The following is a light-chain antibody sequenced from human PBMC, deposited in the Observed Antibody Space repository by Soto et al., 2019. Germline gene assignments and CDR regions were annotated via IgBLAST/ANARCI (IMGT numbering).Light chain of an antibody. Sequence: QSALSQPASVSGSPGQSITISCTGTSSDVGGYNYVSWYQQHPGKAPKLMIYDVSNRPSGVSNRFSGSKSGNTASLTISGLQAEDEADCYCSSYTSSIPYVFGTGTKLTVL. CDR1: SSDVGGYNY. V-gene: IGLV2-14*01. J-gene: IGLJ1*01. CDR3: SSYTSSIPYV. CDR2: DVS.